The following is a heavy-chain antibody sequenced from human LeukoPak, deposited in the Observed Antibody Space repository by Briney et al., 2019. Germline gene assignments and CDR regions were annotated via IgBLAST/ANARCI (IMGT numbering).Heavy chain of an antibody. CDR2: IYSGGST. CDR3: ARKGGTVTPYYYYYMDV. D-gene: IGHD4-11*01. J-gene: IGHJ6*03. Sequence: GGSLRLSCAASGFTVSSNYMSWVRQAPGKGLEWVSVIYSGGSTYYADSVKGRFTISRDNSKNTLYLQMNTLRAEDTAVYYCARKGGTVTPYYYYYMDVWGKGTTVTVSS. CDR1: GFTVSSNY. V-gene: IGHV3-53*01.